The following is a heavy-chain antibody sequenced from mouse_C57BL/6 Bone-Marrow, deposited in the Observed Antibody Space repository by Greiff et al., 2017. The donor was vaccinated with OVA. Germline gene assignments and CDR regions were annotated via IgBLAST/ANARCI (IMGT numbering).Heavy chain of an antibody. CDR3: ARLTGTNFDY. J-gene: IGHJ2*01. CDR1: GFTFSDYG. Sequence: EVQLVESGGGLVQPGGSLKLSCAASGFTFSDYGMAWVRQAPRKGPEWVAFISNLAYSIYYADTVTGRFTISRENAKNTLYLEMSSLRSEDTAMYYCARLTGTNFDYWGQGTTLTVSS. D-gene: IGHD4-1*01. V-gene: IGHV5-15*01. CDR2: ISNLAYSI.